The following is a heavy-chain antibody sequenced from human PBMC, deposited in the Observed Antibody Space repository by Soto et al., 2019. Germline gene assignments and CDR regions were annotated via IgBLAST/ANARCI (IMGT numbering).Heavy chain of an antibody. Sequence: QLQLQESGPGLVKPSETLSLTCTVSGGSISSDSYYWGWVRQPPGKGLEWIGSISYSGSTYYNLSLKSRVTIAVDTSMNEGSRKVSSVTATDTAVYYCAGPVSRSGWYYFDYWGRGTLVTVSS. CDR2: ISYSGST. CDR3: AGPVSRSGWYYFDY. D-gene: IGHD6-19*01. CDR1: GGSISSDSYY. J-gene: IGHJ4*02. V-gene: IGHV4-39*01.